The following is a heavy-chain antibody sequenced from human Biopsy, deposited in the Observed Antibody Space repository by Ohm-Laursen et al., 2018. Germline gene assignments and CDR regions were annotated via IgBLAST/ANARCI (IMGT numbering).Heavy chain of an antibody. V-gene: IGHV1-2*06. D-gene: IGHD6-13*01. CDR2: INPNSGDT. CDR1: GYPFRNHY. CDR3: ARMEQPHDY. J-gene: IGHJ4*02. Sequence: ASVKVSCKASGYPFRNHYLFWVRQAPGQGLEWMGRINPNSGDTVFARNFQGRVTMTRDTAISTVYMDLRNLRPDDTAVYFCARMEQPHDYWGQGTLVTVSS.